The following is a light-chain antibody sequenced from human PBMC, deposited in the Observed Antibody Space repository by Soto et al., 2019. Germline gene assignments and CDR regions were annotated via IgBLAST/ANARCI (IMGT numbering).Light chain of an antibody. CDR3: SSYTSSGTLYV. Sequence: QSVLTQPPSVSGSPGQSITLSCTGTNSDIGGSKYVSWYQQHPGKAPKLMIYEVTYRPSGVSDRFSGSKSGNTASLTVSGLQAKDEADYYCSSYTSSGTLYVFGTGTKVTVL. J-gene: IGLJ1*01. CDR1: NSDIGGSKY. CDR2: EVT. V-gene: IGLV2-14*01.